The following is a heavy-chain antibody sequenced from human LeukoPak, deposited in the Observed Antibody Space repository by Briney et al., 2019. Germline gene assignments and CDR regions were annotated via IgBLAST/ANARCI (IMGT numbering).Heavy chain of an antibody. CDR2: MYDSGSI. Sequence: SETLSLTCTVSGGSISGFYWSWIRQPPGRGLEWIGYMYDSGSINYNPSLKSRVTISADTSKNQFSPRLSSVTAADTAVYYCARGHYQGFDYWGQGTLVTVSS. CDR3: ARGHYQGFDY. J-gene: IGHJ4*02. CDR1: GGSISGFY. V-gene: IGHV4-59*01. D-gene: IGHD2-2*01.